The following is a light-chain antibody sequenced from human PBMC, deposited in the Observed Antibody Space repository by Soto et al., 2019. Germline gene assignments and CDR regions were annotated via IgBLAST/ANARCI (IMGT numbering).Light chain of an antibody. CDR1: QSISSW. CDR2: DAS. V-gene: IGKV1-5*01. J-gene: IGKJ5*01. CDR3: QQYNSYSGIT. Sequence: DSQMTQSPSTLSASVGERVTITCRASQSISSWLAWYQQKPGKAPKLLIYDASSLESGVPSRFSGSGSGTEFTLTISSLQPDDFATYYCQQYNSYSGITFGQGTRLEIK.